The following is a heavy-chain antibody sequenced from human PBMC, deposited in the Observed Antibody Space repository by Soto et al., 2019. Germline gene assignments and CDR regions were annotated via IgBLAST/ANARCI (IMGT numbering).Heavy chain of an antibody. CDR2: ISWNSGSI. Sequence: LRLSCAASGFTFDDYALHWVRQAPGKGLEWVSGISWNSGSIGYADSVKGRFTISRDNAKNSLYLQMNSLRAEDTALYYCAKDLTPGIAAAGSDAFDIWGQGTMVTVSS. CDR1: GFTFDDYA. CDR3: AKDLTPGIAAAGSDAFDI. V-gene: IGHV3-9*01. D-gene: IGHD6-13*01. J-gene: IGHJ3*02.